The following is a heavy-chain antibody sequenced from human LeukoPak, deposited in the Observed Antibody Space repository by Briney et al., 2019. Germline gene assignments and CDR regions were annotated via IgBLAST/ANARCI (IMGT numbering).Heavy chain of an antibody. J-gene: IGHJ4*02. CDR2: ISSSSSYI. CDR3: ARDSPSYYGGKDY. D-gene: IGHD4-23*01. V-gene: IGHV3-21*01. Sequence: LSLTCAVSGGSISSGGYSWSWVRQAPGKGLEWVSSISSSSSYIYYADSVKGRFTISRDNAKNSLYLQMNSLRAEDTAVYYCARDSPSYYGGKDYWGQGTLVTVSS. CDR1: GGSISSGGYS.